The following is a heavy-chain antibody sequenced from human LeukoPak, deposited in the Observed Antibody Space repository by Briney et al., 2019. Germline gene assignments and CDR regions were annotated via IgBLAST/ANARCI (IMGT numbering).Heavy chain of an antibody. CDR3: AKDDNWRGSYNYYYMDV. V-gene: IGHV3-33*06. J-gene: IGHJ6*03. CDR2: IWYDGSSE. CDR1: GVNFGSYA. D-gene: IGHD3-3*01. Sequence: SGGSLRLSCAASGVNFGSYAMHWVRQAPGKGLEWVAVIWYDGSSEQYADSVKGRFTISRDNSRDTLYLQMNSLRAEDTAVYYCAKDDNWRGSYNYYYMDVWGKGTSVTVSS.